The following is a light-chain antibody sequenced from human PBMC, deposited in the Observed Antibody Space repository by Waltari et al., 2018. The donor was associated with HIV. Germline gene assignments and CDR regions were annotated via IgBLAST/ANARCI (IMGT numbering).Light chain of an antibody. Sequence: QSVLTQPPSASGTPGQRVTISCSGSSPNLGTNTVSWSQQVPGTSPKRLIYNNNQRPSGVPDRFSGSKSGTSASLAITGLQSEDEADYHCAAWDDSLNGQVVFGGGTKLTVL. CDR1: SPNLGTNT. CDR2: NNN. CDR3: AAWDDSLNGQVV. J-gene: IGLJ3*02. V-gene: IGLV1-44*01.